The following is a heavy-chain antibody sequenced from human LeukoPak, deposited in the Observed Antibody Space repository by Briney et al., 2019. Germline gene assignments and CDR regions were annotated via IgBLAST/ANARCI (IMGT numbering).Heavy chain of an antibody. CDR2: INHSGST. Sequence: SETLSLTCAVYGGSFSGYYWSWIRQPPGKGLEWIGEINHSGSTNYNPSLKSRVTISVDTSKNQFSLKLGSVTAADTAVYYCARVTGERNRRIAAAGTGRWFDPWCQGTLVTVSS. CDR3: ARVTGERNRRIAAAGTGRWFDP. V-gene: IGHV4-34*01. CDR1: GGSFSGYY. D-gene: IGHD6-13*01. J-gene: IGHJ5*02.